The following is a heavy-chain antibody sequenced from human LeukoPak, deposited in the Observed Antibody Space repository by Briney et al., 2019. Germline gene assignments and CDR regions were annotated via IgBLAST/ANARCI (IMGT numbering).Heavy chain of an antibody. D-gene: IGHD6-13*01. Sequence: SETLSLTCAVYGGSFSGCYWSWIRQPPGKGLEWIGEINHSGSTNYNPSLKSRVTISVDTSKNQFSLKLSSVTAADTAVYYCARAPIAAPIDYWGQGTLVTVSS. J-gene: IGHJ4*02. CDR3: ARAPIAAPIDY. V-gene: IGHV4-34*01. CDR2: INHSGST. CDR1: GGSFSGCY.